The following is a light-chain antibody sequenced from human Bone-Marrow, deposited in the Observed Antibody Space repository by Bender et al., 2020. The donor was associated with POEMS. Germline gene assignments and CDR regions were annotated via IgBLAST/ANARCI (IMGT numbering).Light chain of an antibody. CDR3: CSYVGTSSFVWM. V-gene: IGLV2-23*03. Sequence: QSALTQPASVSGSPGQSITISCTGTSSDIGDYDYVSWYQQHPGKAPKLMIYEGTQRPSGVSNRFSGSKSANTASLTISGLQAEDEADYYCCSYVGTSSFVWMFGGGTRLTVL. CDR1: SSDIGDYDY. J-gene: IGLJ3*02. CDR2: EGT.